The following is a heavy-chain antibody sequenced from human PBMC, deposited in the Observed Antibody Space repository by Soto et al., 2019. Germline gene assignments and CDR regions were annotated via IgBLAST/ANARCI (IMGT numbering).Heavy chain of an antibody. V-gene: IGHV3-30-3*01. Sequence: VQLLESGGGLVQPGGSLRLSCAASGFTFSSYAMHWVRQAPGKGLEWVAVISYDGSNKYYADSVKGRFTISRDNSKNTLYLQMNSLRAEDTAVYYCARDSEIFGVVTYNWFDPWGQGTLVTVSS. CDR2: ISYDGSNK. CDR1: GFTFSSYA. D-gene: IGHD3-3*01. J-gene: IGHJ5*02. CDR3: ARDSEIFGVVTYNWFDP.